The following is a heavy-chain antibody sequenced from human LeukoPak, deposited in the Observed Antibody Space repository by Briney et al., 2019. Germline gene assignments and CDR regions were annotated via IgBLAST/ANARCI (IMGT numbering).Heavy chain of an antibody. CDR1: GFTFSNAW. CDR3: TTDRWYFDRY. V-gene: IGHV3-15*01. Sequence: GGSLRLSCAASGFTFSNAWMSWVRQAPGKGLEWVGRIKSKTDDGTTDYAAPVKGRFTISRDDSKNTLYLQMNSLKTEDTAVYYCTTDRWYFDRYWGQGTLVTVSS. J-gene: IGHJ4*02. D-gene: IGHD3-9*01. CDR2: IKSKTDDGTT.